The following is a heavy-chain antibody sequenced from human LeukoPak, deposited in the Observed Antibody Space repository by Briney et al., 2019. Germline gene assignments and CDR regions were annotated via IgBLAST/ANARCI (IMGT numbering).Heavy chain of an antibody. CDR2: IRYDGSNK. CDR3: AKSLEIVGATTFDY. Sequence: PGGSLRLSCAASGFTFSSYGMHWVRQAPGKGLGWVAFIRYDGSNKYYADSVKGRFTISRDNSKNTLYLQMNSLRAEDTAVYYCAKSLEIVGATTFDYWGQGTLVTVSS. V-gene: IGHV3-30*02. CDR1: GFTFSSYG. J-gene: IGHJ4*02. D-gene: IGHD1-26*01.